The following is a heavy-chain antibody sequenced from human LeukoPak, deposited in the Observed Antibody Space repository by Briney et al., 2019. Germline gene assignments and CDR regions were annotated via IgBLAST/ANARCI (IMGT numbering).Heavy chain of an antibody. CDR3: ARGWASEAFDY. V-gene: IGHV3-21*01. Sequence: PGGSLRLSCAVSGFTFSTYSMNWVRQAPGRGLEWVSSISSSSSYIYYADSVKGRFTISRDYAKNSLYLQMDSLRAEDTAVYYCARGWASEAFDYWGQGTLVTVSS. D-gene: IGHD3-16*01. CDR2: ISSSSSYI. CDR1: GFTFSTYS. J-gene: IGHJ4*02.